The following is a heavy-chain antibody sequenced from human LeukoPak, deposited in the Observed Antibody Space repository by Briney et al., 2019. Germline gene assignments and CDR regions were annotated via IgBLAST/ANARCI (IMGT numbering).Heavy chain of an antibody. CDR2: ISGSGGST. V-gene: IGHV3-23*01. J-gene: IGHJ4*02. Sequence: GGSLRLSCAASGFTFSSYAMSWVRQAPGKGLEWVSAISGSGGSTYYADSVKGRFTISRDNSKNTLYLQMNSLRAEDTAVYYCAKDLFRIAVAGPRHYFDYWGQGTLVTVSS. CDR1: GFTFSSYA. CDR3: AKDLFRIAVAGPRHYFDY. D-gene: IGHD6-19*01.